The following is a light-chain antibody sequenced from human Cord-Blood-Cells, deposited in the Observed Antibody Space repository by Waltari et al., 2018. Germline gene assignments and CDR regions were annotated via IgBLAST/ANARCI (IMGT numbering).Light chain of an antibody. J-gene: IGLJ3*02. CDR3: SSYTSSSTWV. CDR1: SSDVVGYNY. CDR2: DVS. Sequence: QSALTQPASVSGSPGQSITIPCTGTSSDVVGYNYVSWYKQRPGKAPKLMIYDVSKRPSGVSNRFSGSKSGNTASLTISGLQAEDEADYYCSSYTSSSTWVFGGGTKLTVL. V-gene: IGLV2-14*01.